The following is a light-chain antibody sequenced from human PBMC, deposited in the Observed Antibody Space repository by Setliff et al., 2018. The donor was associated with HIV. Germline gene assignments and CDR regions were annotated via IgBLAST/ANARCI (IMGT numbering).Light chain of an antibody. J-gene: IGLJ2*01. CDR1: SSDVGSYNY. Sequence: QSVLTQPRSVSGSPGQSVTISCTGTSSDVGSYNYVSWYQQHPGKAPKLMIYDVTKRPSGVPDRFSGSKSGNTASLTISGLQAEGEADYYCCSYAGSYTPVIFGGGTKVTVL. CDR2: DVT. V-gene: IGLV2-11*01. CDR3: CSYAGSYTPVI.